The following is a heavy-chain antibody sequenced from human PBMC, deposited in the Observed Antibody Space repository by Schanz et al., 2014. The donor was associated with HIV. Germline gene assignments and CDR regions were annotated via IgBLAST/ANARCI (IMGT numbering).Heavy chain of an antibody. J-gene: IGHJ4*02. CDR3: AKSGNGRSLDF. D-gene: IGHD3-10*01. CDR2: ISSDGNNK. Sequence: QVQLVESGGGVVQPGRSLRLSCAASGFTFSTYVMHWVRQAPGKGLEWVTLISSDGNNKYYADSVKGRFTVSRDNSKNTLHLQMNSLRAEDTAVFYCAKSGNGRSLDFWGQGTLLTVSS. CDR1: GFTFSTYV. V-gene: IGHV3-30-3*02.